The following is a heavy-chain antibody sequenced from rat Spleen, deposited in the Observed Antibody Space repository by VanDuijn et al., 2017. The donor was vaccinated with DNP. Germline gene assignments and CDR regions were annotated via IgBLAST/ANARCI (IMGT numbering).Heavy chain of an antibody. CDR3: ARGNDDYYPNWYFDF. Sequence: EVQLQESGPGLVKPSQSLSLTCSVTGYSITSNYWGWIRQFPGNKMEWIGHISYSGSTSYNPSLKSRISITRDTSKNQFFLQLNSVTTEDTATYYCARGNDDYYPNWYFDFWGPGTMVTVSS. J-gene: IGHJ1*01. V-gene: IGHV3-1*01. D-gene: IGHD1-12*03. CDR2: ISYSGST. CDR1: GYSITSNY.